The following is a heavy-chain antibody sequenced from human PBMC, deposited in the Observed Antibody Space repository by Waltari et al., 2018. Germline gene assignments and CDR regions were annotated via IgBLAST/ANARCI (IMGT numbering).Heavy chain of an antibody. CDR2: IYYSGST. Sequence: QLQLQESGPGLVKPSETLSLTCTVSGGSISSSSYYWGWIRQPPGKGLEWIGSIYYSGSTSYNPSLKSRVTISVDTSKNQFSLKRSSVTAADTAVYYCARDSTVTTLGIDIWGQGTMVTVSS. CDR3: ARDSTVTTLGIDI. J-gene: IGHJ3*02. V-gene: IGHV4-39*02. D-gene: IGHD4-17*01. CDR1: GGSISSSSYY.